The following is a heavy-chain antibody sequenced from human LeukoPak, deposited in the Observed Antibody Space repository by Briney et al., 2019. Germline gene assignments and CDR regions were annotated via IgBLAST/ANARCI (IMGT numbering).Heavy chain of an antibody. CDR2: IIPILGIA. Sequence: ASVKVSCKSSGGTFSSFAISWVRQAPGQGLEWMGRIIPILGIANYAQKFQGRVTITADKSTSTAYMELSSLRSEDTAVYYCARGTGTTVDWFDPWGQGTLVTVSS. CDR1: GGTFSSFA. CDR3: ARGTGTTVDWFDP. V-gene: IGHV1-69*04. J-gene: IGHJ5*02. D-gene: IGHD1-7*01.